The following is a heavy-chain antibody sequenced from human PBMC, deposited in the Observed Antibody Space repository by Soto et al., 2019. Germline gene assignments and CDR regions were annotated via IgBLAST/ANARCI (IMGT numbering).Heavy chain of an antibody. J-gene: IGHJ4*02. CDR2: TPGSGGSA. D-gene: IGHD6-19*01. V-gene: IGHV3-23*01. CDR3: AKGGSSGWFYFDF. Sequence: WSLRLSCAASGFTFGTYAMNWVRQAPGKGLEWVSSTPGSGGSAYYADSVRGRFTISRDNSKNTVYLQLDSLRPEDSAIYYCAKGGSSGWFYFDFWGQGTQVTVPQ. CDR1: GFTFGTYA.